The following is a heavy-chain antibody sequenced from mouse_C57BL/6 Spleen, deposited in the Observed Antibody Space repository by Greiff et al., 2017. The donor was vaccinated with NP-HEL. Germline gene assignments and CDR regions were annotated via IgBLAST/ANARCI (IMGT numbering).Heavy chain of an antibody. Sequence: EVKLMESGPELVKPGASVKISCKASGYSFTGYYMNWVKQSPEKSLEWIGEINPSTGGTTYNQKFKAKATLTVDKSSSTAYMQLKSLTSEDSAVYYCARIYYDFYAMDYWGQGTSVTVSS. CDR2: INPSTGGT. D-gene: IGHD2-1*01. J-gene: IGHJ4*01. V-gene: IGHV1-42*01. CDR3: ARIYYDFYAMDY. CDR1: GYSFTGYY.